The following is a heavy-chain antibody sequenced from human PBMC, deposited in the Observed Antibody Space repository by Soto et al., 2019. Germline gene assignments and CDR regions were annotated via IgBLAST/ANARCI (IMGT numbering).Heavy chain of an antibody. V-gene: IGHV3-23*01. J-gene: IGHJ4*02. Sequence: EVQVLESGGNLVQPGESLRLSCAAAGFTFRNYAMTWVRQSPGKGLEWVSVMSPNGDTTYYADSVKGRFTISRDNSKNPLYMQMNSLRAADSALYYCAKTQYDLLHWGQGTLVTVSS. D-gene: IGHD3-3*01. CDR2: MSPNGDTT. CDR1: GFTFRNYA. CDR3: AKTQYDLLH.